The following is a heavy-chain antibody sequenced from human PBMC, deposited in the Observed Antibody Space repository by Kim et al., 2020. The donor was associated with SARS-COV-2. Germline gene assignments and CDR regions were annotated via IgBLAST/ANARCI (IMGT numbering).Heavy chain of an antibody. CDR1: GFTFSSYG. CDR3: ARDFRFGEDDAFDI. V-gene: IGHV3-33*01. J-gene: IGHJ3*02. Sequence: GGSLRLSCAASGFTFSSYGMHWVRQAPGKGLEWVAVIWYDGSNKYYADSVKGRFTISRDNSKNTLYLQMNSLRAEDTAVYYCARDFRFGEDDAFDIWDQGTMVTVSS. CDR2: IWYDGSNK. D-gene: IGHD3-10*01.